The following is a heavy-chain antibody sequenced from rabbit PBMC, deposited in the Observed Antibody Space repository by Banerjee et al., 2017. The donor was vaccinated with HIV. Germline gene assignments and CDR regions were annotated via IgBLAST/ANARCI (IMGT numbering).Heavy chain of an antibody. CDR3: ARGLAGFAGVGYNFGLNL. D-gene: IGHD4-2*01. CDR2: IYADNDVIT. J-gene: IGHJ4*01. CDR1: GFDFSSYG. Sequence: QEQLVESGGGLVQPGGSLKLSCKASGFDFSSYGVSWVRQAPGKGLEWIACIYADNDVITYYASWAKGRFTISKTSSTTVTLQMTSLTAADTATYFCARGLAGFAGVGYNFGLNLWGQGTLVTVS. V-gene: IGHV1S45*01.